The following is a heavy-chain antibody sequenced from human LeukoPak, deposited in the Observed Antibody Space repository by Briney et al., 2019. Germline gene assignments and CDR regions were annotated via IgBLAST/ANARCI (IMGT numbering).Heavy chain of an antibody. CDR3: ARDGCSGGSCYYYYYGMDV. J-gene: IGHJ6*02. CDR2: ISGSGGST. D-gene: IGHD2-15*01. V-gene: IGHV3-23*01. CDR1: GFTFSSYA. Sequence: PGGSLRLSCAASGFTFSSYAMSWVRQAPGKGREWVSAISGSGGSTYYADSVKGRFTISRDNSKNTLYLQMNSLRAEDTAVYYCARDGCSGGSCYYYYYGMDVWGQGTTVTVSS.